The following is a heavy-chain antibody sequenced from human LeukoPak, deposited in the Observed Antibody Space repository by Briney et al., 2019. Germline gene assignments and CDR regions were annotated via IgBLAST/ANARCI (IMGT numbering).Heavy chain of an antibody. V-gene: IGHV1-2*02. CDR1: GYTFTGYY. J-gene: IGHJ3*02. CDR3: ARTPEFGGVIVRGAFDI. CDR2: INPNSGGT. D-gene: IGHD3-16*02. Sequence: ASVKVSCKASGYTFTGYYMHWVRQAPGQGLEWMGWINPNSGGTNYAQKFQGRVTMTRDTSISTAYMELSSLRSEDTAVYYCARTPEFGGVIVRGAFDIWGQGTMVTVSS.